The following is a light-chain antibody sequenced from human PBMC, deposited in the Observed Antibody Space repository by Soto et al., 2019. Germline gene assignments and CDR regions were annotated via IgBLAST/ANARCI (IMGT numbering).Light chain of an antibody. CDR1: XXVSXSY. CDR3: QQYGSPLT. J-gene: IGKJ4*01. CDR2: GAS. Sequence: EIVXTXSPXTLSLSXGXXATXSCXASXXVSXSYLAWYQQKPGQAPRLLIYGASSRATGIPDRFSGSGSGTDFTLTISRLEPEDFAVYYCQQYGSPLTFGGGTKVEIK. V-gene: IGKV3-20*01.